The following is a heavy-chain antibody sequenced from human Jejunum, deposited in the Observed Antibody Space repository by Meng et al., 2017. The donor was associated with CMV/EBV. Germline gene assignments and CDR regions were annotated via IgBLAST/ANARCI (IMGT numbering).Heavy chain of an antibody. CDR3: AREYGSGYPPDY. Sequence: TVYGGSISSSGYYWNWLRQHPGKGLEWIGSIYYTGGTYYNPSLKSRISMSVDTSKNQFSLKLTSVTAADTAVYYCAREYGSGYPPDYWGQGTLVTVSS. V-gene: IGHV4-31*02. J-gene: IGHJ1*01. CDR1: GGSISSSGYY. CDR2: IYYTGGT. D-gene: IGHD3-10*01.